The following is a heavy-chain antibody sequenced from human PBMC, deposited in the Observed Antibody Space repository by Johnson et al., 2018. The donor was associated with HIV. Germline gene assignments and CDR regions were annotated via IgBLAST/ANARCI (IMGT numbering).Heavy chain of an antibody. Sequence: VQLVESGGGLVQPGGSLRLSCAASGFTVSSNYMSWVRQAPGKGLEWVSLIYSGSSTYHVDSGKRRLTISRDNSKNTLFLQRNSLRAEDTAVYYCARSFRTIAARPDAFDIWGQGTMVTVSS. CDR1: GFTVSSNY. D-gene: IGHD6-6*01. CDR3: ARSFRTIAARPDAFDI. J-gene: IGHJ3*02. CDR2: IYSGSST. V-gene: IGHV3-66*02.